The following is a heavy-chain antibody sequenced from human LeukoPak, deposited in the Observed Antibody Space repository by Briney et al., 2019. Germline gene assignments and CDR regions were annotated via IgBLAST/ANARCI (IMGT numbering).Heavy chain of an antibody. J-gene: IGHJ5*02. CDR1: GYSMSSGYC. Sequence: PSETLSLTCTVSGYSMSSGYCWGWIRQPPGKGLEWIGSIYYSGSTYYNPSLKSRVTISVDASKNQFSLKLSSVTAADTAVYYCAREGVATRGTHYLNWFDPWGQGTLVTVSS. CDR3: AREGVATRGTHYLNWFDP. V-gene: IGHV4-38-2*02. D-gene: IGHD5-12*01. CDR2: IYYSGST.